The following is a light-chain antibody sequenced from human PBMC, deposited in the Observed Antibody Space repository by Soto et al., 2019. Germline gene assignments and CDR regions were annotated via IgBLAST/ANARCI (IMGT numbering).Light chain of an antibody. V-gene: IGKV1-39*01. Sequence: DIQMTQTPSSLSASVGDRVTISCRASQNIDNYLNWYQQKPGKAPELLIYGATTLQTGVPSRFSGSGSGTDFTLTISSLQPEDFATYYCQQSYSMPRTFGQGSKVEIK. CDR2: GAT. CDR1: QNIDNY. J-gene: IGKJ1*01. CDR3: QQSYSMPRT.